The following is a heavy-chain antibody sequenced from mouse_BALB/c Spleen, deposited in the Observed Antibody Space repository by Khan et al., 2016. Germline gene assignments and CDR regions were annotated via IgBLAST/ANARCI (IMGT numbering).Heavy chain of an antibody. J-gene: IGHJ4*01. Sequence: EVELVESGGGLVQPGGSLRLSCTTSGFTFTDYYMSWVRQPPEKALEWLGFIRNKPNGYTTEYSASVKGRFTIARDNSQSILYLQMNILRAENSATYYCARDAYGNDGYFHVMDYWGQGTSVTVSS. D-gene: IGHD2-10*02. V-gene: IGHV7-3*02. CDR3: ARDAYGNDGYFHVMDY. CDR2: IRNKPNGYTT. CDR1: GFTFTDYY.